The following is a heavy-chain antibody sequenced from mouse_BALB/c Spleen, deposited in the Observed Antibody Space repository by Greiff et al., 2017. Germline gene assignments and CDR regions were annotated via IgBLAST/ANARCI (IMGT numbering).Heavy chain of an antibody. CDR3: AREMGWLPFDY. D-gene: IGHD2-3*01. CDR1: GYTFTSYW. V-gene: IGHV1-87*01. Sequence: QVQLKESGAELARPGASVKLSCKASGYTFTSYWMQWVKQRPGQGLEWIGAIYPGDGDTRYTQKFKGKATLTADKSSSTAYMQLSSLASEDSAVYYCAREMGWLPFDYWGQGTTLTVSS. CDR2: IYPGDGDT. J-gene: IGHJ2*01.